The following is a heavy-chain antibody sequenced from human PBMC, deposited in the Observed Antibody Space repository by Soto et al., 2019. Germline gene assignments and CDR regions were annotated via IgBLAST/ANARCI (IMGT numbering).Heavy chain of an antibody. Sequence: GGSLRLSCAASGFTFSSYGMHWVRQAPGKGLEWVAVISYDGSNKYYADSVKGRFTISRDNSKNTLYLQMNSLRAEDTAVYYCAKDTIRVSPNYYYYGMDVWGQGTTVTVSS. J-gene: IGHJ6*02. V-gene: IGHV3-30*18. CDR1: GFTFSSYG. CDR2: ISYDGSNK. D-gene: IGHD6-6*01. CDR3: AKDTIRVSPNYYYYGMDV.